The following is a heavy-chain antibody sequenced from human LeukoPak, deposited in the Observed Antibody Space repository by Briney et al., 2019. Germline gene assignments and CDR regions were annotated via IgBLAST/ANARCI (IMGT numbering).Heavy chain of an antibody. Sequence: GGSLRLSCAASGFTFNTYAMSWVRQAPGKGLERVSGISGSGGSTYYADSVKARFTIARDNSKNTLYLQMNSLRAEDTAVYYCAKVTKLGYCSGGSCYPRYYFDYWGQGTLVTVSS. CDR2: ISGSGGST. J-gene: IGHJ4*02. CDR1: GFTFNTYA. D-gene: IGHD2-15*01. V-gene: IGHV3-23*01. CDR3: AKVTKLGYCSGGSCYPRYYFDY.